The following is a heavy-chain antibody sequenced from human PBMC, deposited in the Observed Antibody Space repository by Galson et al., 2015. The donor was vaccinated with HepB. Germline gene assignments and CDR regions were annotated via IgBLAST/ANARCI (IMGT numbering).Heavy chain of an antibody. D-gene: IGHD4/OR15-4a*01. Sequence: SLRLSCAASGFTFNIYAMTWVRQAPGKGLEWVSGDTGSPGTTYSADSVKGRFTVSRDNSKNTLYLHMNSLRAEDTAVYYCATTIISSHSWGHLGQGTLVTVSS. J-gene: IGHJ4*02. V-gene: IGHV3-23*01. CDR1: GFTFNIYA. CDR2: DTGSPGTT. CDR3: ATTIISSHSWGH.